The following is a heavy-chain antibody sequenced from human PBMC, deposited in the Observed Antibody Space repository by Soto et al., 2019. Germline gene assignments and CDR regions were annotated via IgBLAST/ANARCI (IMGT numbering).Heavy chain of an antibody. V-gene: IGHV3-23*01. D-gene: IGHD2-2*01. J-gene: IGHJ5*02. Sequence: DVQLLESGGGLVQPGGSLRLSCAASGFTLRNYAMAWVRQAPGKGLEWVSTIGGGGDSTYYADSVKGRFTISRDNSKNTLYLQMNSLRAEDTAVYYCAKDRMAPRTDCSSTSCLGWFDPWGQGTLVTVSA. CDR3: AKDRMAPRTDCSSTSCLGWFDP. CDR2: IGGGGDST. CDR1: GFTLRNYA.